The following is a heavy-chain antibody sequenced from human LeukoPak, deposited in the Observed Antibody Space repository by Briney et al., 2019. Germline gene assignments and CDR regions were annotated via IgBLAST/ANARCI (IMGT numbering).Heavy chain of an antibody. CDR1: GFTFSSYS. Sequence: GGSLRLSCAASGFTFSSYSMNCVRDAPGKGLGWVSSISSSSSYIYYADSVKGRFTISRDNAKNSLYLQMNSLRAEDTAVYYCAREWSRFTPPDYWGQGTLVTVSS. V-gene: IGHV3-21*01. CDR3: AREWSRFTPPDY. CDR2: ISSSSSYI. J-gene: IGHJ4*02. D-gene: IGHD2-8*01.